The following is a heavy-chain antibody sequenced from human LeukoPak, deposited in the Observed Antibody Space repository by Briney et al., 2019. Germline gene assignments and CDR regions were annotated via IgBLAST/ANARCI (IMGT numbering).Heavy chain of an antibody. D-gene: IGHD3-10*01. J-gene: IGHJ4*02. CDR2: INWNGVRI. CDR1: GLTFYDYG. V-gene: IGHV3-20*04. CDR3: ARDYGSGSYFDY. Sequence: PGGSLRLSCEASGLTFYDYGMNWVRQAPGKGLEWVSGINWNGVRIGYADSVKGRFTISRDNAKNSLYLQMNSLRVEDTALYYCARDYGSGSYFDYWGQGTLVTVSS.